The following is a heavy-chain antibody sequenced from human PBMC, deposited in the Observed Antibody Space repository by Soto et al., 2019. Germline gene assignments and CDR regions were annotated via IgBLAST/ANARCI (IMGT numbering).Heavy chain of an antibody. CDR1: GFTFNSFW. CDR2: IKQDGREK. V-gene: IGHV3-7*01. D-gene: IGHD2-2*01. Sequence: EVQLVESGGGLVRPGGSLRLSCTASGFTFNSFWMSWVRQAPGKGLEWVANIKQDGREKHYVDSVKGRFTISRDNAKNSVYLQMNSLRAEDTAVYYCSRDEAAAKDWGQGTLVTVSS. CDR3: SRDEAAAKD. J-gene: IGHJ4*02.